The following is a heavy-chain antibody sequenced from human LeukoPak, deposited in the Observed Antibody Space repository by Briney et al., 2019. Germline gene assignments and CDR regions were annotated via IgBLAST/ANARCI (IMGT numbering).Heavy chain of an antibody. CDR3: ARDNIVVVPAATNYYYYYYMDV. Sequence: ASVKVSCKASGYTFTSYGISRVRQAPGQGLEWMGWISAYNGNTNYAQKLQGRVTMTTDTSTSTAYMELRSLRSDDTAVYYCARDNIVVVPAATNYYYYYYMDVWGKGTTVTVSS. D-gene: IGHD2-2*01. CDR2: ISAYNGNT. CDR1: GYTFTSYG. J-gene: IGHJ6*03. V-gene: IGHV1-18*01.